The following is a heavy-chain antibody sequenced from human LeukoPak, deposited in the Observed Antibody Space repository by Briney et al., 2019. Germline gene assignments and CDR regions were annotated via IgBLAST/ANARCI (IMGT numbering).Heavy chain of an antibody. CDR2: VDSGRDAK. V-gene: IGHV3-11*01. CDR1: GFRFSDYY. D-gene: IGHD2-15*01. CDR3: AREVGSSRAFDI. J-gene: IGHJ3*02. Sequence: GVSLRLSFAGSGFRFSDYYIPCMPQTPGKALQRVSYVDSGRDAKAHEDCVKGRFTYSRDNDKNSLYLLMNSLTAEDTGVYYCAREVGSSRAFDIWGQGTMVTVSS.